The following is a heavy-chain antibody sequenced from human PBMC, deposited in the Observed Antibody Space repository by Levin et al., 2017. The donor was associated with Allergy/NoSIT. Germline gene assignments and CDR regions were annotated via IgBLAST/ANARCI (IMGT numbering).Heavy chain of an antibody. CDR1: GFSFSNFW. V-gene: IGHV3-7*04. D-gene: IGHD6-13*01. J-gene: IGHJ4*02. Sequence: GGSLRLSCAASGFSFSNFWMAWVRQAPGKGLEWVANIKQDGSDKRYVDSVKGRFTISRDNAKNSLYLQMNSLRTEDTAIYYCAREPGIAAAGTVGHFDSWGQGTLVTVSS. CDR3: AREPGIAAAGTVGHFDS. CDR2: IKQDGSDK.